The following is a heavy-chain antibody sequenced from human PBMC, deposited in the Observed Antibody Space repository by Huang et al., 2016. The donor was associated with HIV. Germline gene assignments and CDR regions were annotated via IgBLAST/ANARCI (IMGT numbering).Heavy chain of an antibody. D-gene: IGHD3-22*01. CDR1: GGSITSSSYY. V-gene: IGHV4-39*01. CDR3: ARHFSYYDSSGYTPWDAFDI. CDR2: IYSRRST. Sequence: QLQLQGSGPGLVKPSETLSLTCTVSGGSITSSSYYWGWIRQPPGEVLEWVGSIYSRRSTDYNPSLKRRVTVSVDTSKNQFSLKLSSVTAADTAVYYCARHFSYYDSSGYTPWDAFDIWGQGTMVTVSS. J-gene: IGHJ3*02.